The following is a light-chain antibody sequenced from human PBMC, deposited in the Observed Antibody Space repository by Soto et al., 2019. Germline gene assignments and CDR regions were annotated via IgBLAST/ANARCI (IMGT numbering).Light chain of an antibody. CDR3: QQHDSLPWT. V-gene: IGKV3-20*01. CDR2: DAS. J-gene: IGKJ1*01. Sequence: EIVLTQSPGTLSLSPGERATLSCRASQSVGSSYLAWYQQKPGQAPRLLIYDASSRATGIPDRFSGSGSGTDFTLTINGLEPEDFEVSHCQQHDSLPWTFGQGTKVDIK. CDR1: QSVGSSY.